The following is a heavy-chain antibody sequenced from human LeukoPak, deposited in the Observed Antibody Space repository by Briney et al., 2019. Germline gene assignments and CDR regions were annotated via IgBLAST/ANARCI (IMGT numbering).Heavy chain of an antibody. J-gene: IGHJ4*02. CDR2: IYYSGST. CDR3: ARDYLRYFDY. Sequence: SEPLSLTCTVSGGSISSSSYYWGWIRQPPGKGLGWIGSIYYSGSTYYNPSLKSRVTISVDTSKNQFSLKLSSVTAADTAVYYCARDYLRYFDYWGQGTLVTVSS. CDR1: GGSISSSSYY. V-gene: IGHV4-39*01. D-gene: IGHD4-11*01.